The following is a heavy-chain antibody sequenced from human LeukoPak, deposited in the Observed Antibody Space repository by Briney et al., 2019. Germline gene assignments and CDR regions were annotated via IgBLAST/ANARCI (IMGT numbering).Heavy chain of an antibody. J-gene: IGHJ3*01. D-gene: IGHD4-17*01. CDR2: IIPTYGAA. CDR3: ARPRDALREVDAFDL. CDR1: GYTFTSYG. V-gene: IGHV1-69*13. Sequence: ASVKVSCKASGYTFTSYGISWVRQAPGQGLEWMGGIIPTYGAANTAQKFQDRVTIIADVFTKTAYMELSSLTSEDTAVYYCARPRDALREVDAFDLWGQGTMVTVSS.